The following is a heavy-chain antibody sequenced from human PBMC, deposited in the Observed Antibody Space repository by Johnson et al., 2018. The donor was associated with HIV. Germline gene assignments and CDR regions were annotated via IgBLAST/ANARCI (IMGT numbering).Heavy chain of an antibody. J-gene: IGHJ3*02. V-gene: IGHV3-20*04. D-gene: IGHD4-17*01. CDR3: ANIGETYAFDI. Sequence: MQLVESGGALVKPGGSLRLSCAASGFTLHDYDMSWDRQAPGKGLEWVSGFYRNGGSTGYAASVKGRFTISRDNAKNSVYLQMNSLRAENTALYYFANIGETYAFDIWGQGTMVTVSS. CDR2: FYRNGGST. CDR1: GFTLHDYD.